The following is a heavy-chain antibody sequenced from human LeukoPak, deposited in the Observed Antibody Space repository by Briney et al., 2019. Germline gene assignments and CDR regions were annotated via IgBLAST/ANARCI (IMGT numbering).Heavy chain of an antibody. V-gene: IGHV3-74*01. CDR1: AFNFFSYG. D-gene: IGHD2-21*02. CDR3: ARELPREVTLDY. J-gene: IGHJ4*01. CDR2: IFTDGSTT. Sequence: GGSLRLSCVAAAFNFFSYGMQWVRQAPGKGLVWVSRIFTDGSTTSYVDSVKGRFTISRDNAKNTLYLQMNSLRAEDTAVYYCARELPREVTLDYWGQGTLVTVPP.